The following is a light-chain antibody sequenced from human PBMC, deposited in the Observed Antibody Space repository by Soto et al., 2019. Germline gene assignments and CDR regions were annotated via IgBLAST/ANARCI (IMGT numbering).Light chain of an antibody. CDR2: AAS. V-gene: IGKV1-9*01. CDR3: QQSYNVVSWT. Sequence: DIQLTQSPSFLSASVGDRVTITCRASQGISSYLAWYQQKPGKAPKLLIYAASTLQSGVPSRFRGSGSGTDLTLTISSLQPEDFASYYCQQSYNVVSWTFGQGTKVDNK. J-gene: IGKJ1*01. CDR1: QGISSY.